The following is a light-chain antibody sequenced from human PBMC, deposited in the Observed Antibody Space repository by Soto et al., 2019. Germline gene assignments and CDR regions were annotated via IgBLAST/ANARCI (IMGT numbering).Light chain of an antibody. V-gene: IGKV3D-20*02. J-gene: IGKJ2*01. CDR3: QQRSNWYT. CDR1: QTVSSSY. Sequence: EIVLTQSPGTLSLSPGERATLSCRASQTVSSSYLAWYRQKPGQAPRLLIYVASSRATGIPDRFSGSGSGTDFTLTISSLEPEDFAVYYCQQRSNWYTFGQGTKLEIK. CDR2: VAS.